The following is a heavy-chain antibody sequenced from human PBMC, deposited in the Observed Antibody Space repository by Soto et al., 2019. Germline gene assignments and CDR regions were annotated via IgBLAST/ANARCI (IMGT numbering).Heavy chain of an antibody. V-gene: IGHV3-74*02. J-gene: IGHJ6*03. CDR3: ARGDCVGGSCYSLAGSFYYYMDA. CDR2: INSDGSVA. CDR1: GFTFSHYW. Sequence: EVQLVESGGGLVQPGGSLRLSCAASGFTFSHYWMYWVRQAPGKGLEWVSRINSDGSVASYADSVKGRLTISRDNVKNTLYLQMDSLRAEDTAVYYCARGDCVGGSCYSLAGSFYYYMDAWGKGTTVNVFS. D-gene: IGHD2-15*01.